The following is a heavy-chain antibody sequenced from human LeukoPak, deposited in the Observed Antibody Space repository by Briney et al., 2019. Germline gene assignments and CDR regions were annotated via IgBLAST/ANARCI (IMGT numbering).Heavy chain of an antibody. V-gene: IGHV1-69*05. J-gene: IGHJ4*01. CDR2: MIPIFGTA. CDR3: ARSTAGQCRERHSTRSTYDFCD. CDR1: GGTFSSYA. Sequence: GASVKVSCKASGGTFSSYAISWVRQAPGQGLEWKGVMIPIFGTANYAQKFQGRVTITTDESTSTAYVELSSLRSEDTLMYDCARSTAGQCRERHSTRSTYDFCDRGNVTLVSVSS. D-gene: IGHD2-2*01.